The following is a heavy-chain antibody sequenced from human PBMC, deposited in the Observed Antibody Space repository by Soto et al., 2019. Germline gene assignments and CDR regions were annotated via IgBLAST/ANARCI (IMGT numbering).Heavy chain of an antibody. CDR2: ISAYNGNT. J-gene: IGHJ4*02. CDR3: ARLVIAVAGTFDY. V-gene: IGHV1-18*01. CDR1: GYSFTTYG. D-gene: IGHD6-19*01. Sequence: GASVKVSCKASGYSFTTYGISWVRQAPGQGLAWMGWISAYNGNTNYAQKFQGRVTITRDTSASTAYMELSSLRSEDTAVYYCARLVIAVAGTFDYWGQGTLVTVSS.